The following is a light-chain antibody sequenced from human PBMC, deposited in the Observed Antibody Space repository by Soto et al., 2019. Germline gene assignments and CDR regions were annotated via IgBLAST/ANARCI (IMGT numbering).Light chain of an antibody. CDR3: HQYNIYPLT. V-gene: IGKV1-16*02. CDR1: QAINNY. CDR2: AAS. J-gene: IGKJ5*01. Sequence: DIQMTQSPSSLSASVGDRVTITCRASQAINNYLAWFQQKPGRAPKSLIYAASILQSVVPSKFSGGRSGTDFALTISILQHEDVATYYCHQYNIYPLTFCQGTRLQSK.